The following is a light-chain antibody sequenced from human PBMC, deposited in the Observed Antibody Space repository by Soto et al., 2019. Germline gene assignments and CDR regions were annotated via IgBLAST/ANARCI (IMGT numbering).Light chain of an antibody. Sequence: QSALTQPASVSGSPGESITISCTGTSSDVGGYKYVSWYQQHPGKAPKVMIYEVSNRPSGVSNRFSGSKSGNTASLSISGLQAEDEADYYCSSYTRSSSYVFGTGTK. CDR2: EVS. J-gene: IGLJ1*01. V-gene: IGLV2-14*01. CDR3: SSYTRSSSYV. CDR1: SSDVGGYKY.